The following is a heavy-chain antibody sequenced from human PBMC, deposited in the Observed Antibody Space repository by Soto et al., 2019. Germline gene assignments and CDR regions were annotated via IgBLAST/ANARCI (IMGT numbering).Heavy chain of an antibody. V-gene: IGHV3-21*01. CDR2: ISSSSSYI. CDR1: GVTVSSHA. J-gene: IGHJ3*02. Sequence: GGSLRPSCEGSGVTVSSHAMTWIRQAPGKGPEWVSSISSSSSYIYYADSVKGRFTISRDNAKNSLYLQMNSLRAEDTAVYYCARGYHYYDSSGYDKWDAFDIWGQGTMVTVSS. D-gene: IGHD3-22*01. CDR3: ARGYHYYDSSGYDKWDAFDI.